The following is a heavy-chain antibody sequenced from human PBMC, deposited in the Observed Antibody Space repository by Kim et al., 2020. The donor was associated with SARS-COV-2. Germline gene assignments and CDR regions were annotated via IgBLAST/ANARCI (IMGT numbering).Heavy chain of an antibody. CDR1: GYSFTNYW. CDR2: IYPGDSDT. V-gene: IGHV5-51*01. CDR3: ARFSSGYGSGWIDY. J-gene: IGHJ4*02. D-gene: IGHD6-19*01. Sequence: GESLKISCKGSGYSFTNYWIAWVRQMPGKGPEWMGIIYPGDSDTRYSPSFQGQVTISADKSIRTAFLQWSSLKASDTAMYYCARFSSGYGSGWIDYWGQGTRVTVAS.